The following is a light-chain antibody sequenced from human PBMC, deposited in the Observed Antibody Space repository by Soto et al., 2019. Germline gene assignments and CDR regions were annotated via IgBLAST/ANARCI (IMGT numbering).Light chain of an antibody. J-gene: IGKJ1*01. Sequence: DIPMTQSPSTLSAAVGDRVIITCRASHSISKWLAWYQQKPGKAPKLLIYGASSLESGVPSRFSGSGSGTEFTLTISSLQPDDFATYYCQQYNSYDMWKFGQGTKVDIK. CDR3: QQYNSYDMWK. CDR1: HSISKW. CDR2: GAS. V-gene: IGKV1-5*01.